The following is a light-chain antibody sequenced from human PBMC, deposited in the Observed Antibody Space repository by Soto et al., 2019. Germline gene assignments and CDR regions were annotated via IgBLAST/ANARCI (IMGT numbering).Light chain of an antibody. CDR1: ESVSTN. CDR3: QHFNNWPPSIT. CDR2: SAS. J-gene: IGKJ5*01. V-gene: IGKV3D-15*01. Sequence: ETVMTQSPATLSVSPGESATLSCRATESVSTNLAWYQQKPGQAPRLLIYSASTRATGIPARFSGSGSGTEFTLTISSLQSEDFAVYYCQHFNNWPPSITFGQETRLEIK.